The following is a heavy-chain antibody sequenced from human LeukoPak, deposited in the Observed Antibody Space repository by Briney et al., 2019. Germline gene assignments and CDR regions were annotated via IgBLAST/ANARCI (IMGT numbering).Heavy chain of an antibody. CDR3: ARDLTWSEYDILTGYYKVGFQDAFDI. D-gene: IGHD3-9*01. CDR1: GYTVTGYY. Sequence: GAPVKVSCKASGYTVTGYYMHWVRQAPGQGLEWMGWINPNSGGTNYAQKFQGRVTMTRDTSISTAYMELSRLRSDDTAVYYCARDLTWSEYDILTGYYKVGFQDAFDIWGQGTMVTVSS. V-gene: IGHV1-2*02. J-gene: IGHJ3*02. CDR2: INPNSGGT.